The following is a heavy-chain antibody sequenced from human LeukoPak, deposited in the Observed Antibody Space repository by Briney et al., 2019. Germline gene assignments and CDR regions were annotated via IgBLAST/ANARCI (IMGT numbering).Heavy chain of an antibody. Sequence: SETLSLTCTVSGYSISNAYYWGWIRQPPGKGLEWIGSLYHSGSTYYNPSLKSRATTSVDTSKNRFSLKLTSVTAADTAVYYCARLVRCSSTSCYSGRRYYYYMDVWGKGTTVTISS. D-gene: IGHD2-2*01. CDR2: LYHSGST. J-gene: IGHJ6*03. V-gene: IGHV4-38-2*02. CDR3: ARLVRCSSTSCYSGRRYYYYMDV. CDR1: GYSISNAYY.